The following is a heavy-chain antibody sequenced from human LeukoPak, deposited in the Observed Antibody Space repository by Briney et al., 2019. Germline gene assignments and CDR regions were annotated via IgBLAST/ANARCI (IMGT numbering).Heavy chain of an antibody. V-gene: IGHV4-61*02. Sequence: TSQTLSLTCTVSGGSISSGDYYWSWIRQPAGKGLEWIGRIYTSGSTNYNPSLKSRVTMSVDTSKNQFSLKLSSVTAADTAVYYCARDRAVTTAGLYFDYWGQGTLVTVSS. J-gene: IGHJ4*02. CDR2: IYTSGST. CDR1: GGSISSGDYY. CDR3: ARDRAVTTAGLYFDY. D-gene: IGHD4-17*01.